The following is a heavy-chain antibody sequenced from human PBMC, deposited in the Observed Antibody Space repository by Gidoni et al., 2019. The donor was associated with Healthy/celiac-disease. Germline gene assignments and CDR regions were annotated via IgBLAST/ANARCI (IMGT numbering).Heavy chain of an antibody. CDR3: ARPAVAGTIDY. CDR2: INHSGST. Sequence: QVQLQQWGAGLLKPSETLSLTCAVYGGSFSGYYWSWIRQPPGKGLEWIGEINHSGSTNYNPSLKSRVTISVDTSKNQFSLKLSSVTAADTAVYYCARPAVAGTIDYWGQGTLVTVSS. CDR1: GGSFSGYY. V-gene: IGHV4-34*01. J-gene: IGHJ4*02. D-gene: IGHD6-19*01.